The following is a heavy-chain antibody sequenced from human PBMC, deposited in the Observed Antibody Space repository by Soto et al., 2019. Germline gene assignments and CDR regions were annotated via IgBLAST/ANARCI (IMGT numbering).Heavy chain of an antibody. V-gene: IGHV3-23*05. CDR2: IYGSGRGI. CDR1: GLPHSSFA. D-gene: IGHD2-21*01. CDR3: AKDAVYNDGLWLMDH. J-gene: IGHJ4*02. Sequence: PGGSLRLSCTASGLPHSSFAMMWVRQAPGKGLECVSGIYGSGRGIEYADSVKGRFTISRDNSKNTVYLQMTDLRADDTAEYYCAKDAVYNDGLWLMDHWGQGTQVTVSS.